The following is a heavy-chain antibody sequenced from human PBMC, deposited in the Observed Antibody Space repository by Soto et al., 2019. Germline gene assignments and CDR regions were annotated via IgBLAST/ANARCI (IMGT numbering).Heavy chain of an antibody. J-gene: IGHJ4*02. CDR1: GGSFIGYY. CDR2: INHSGST. V-gene: IGHV4-34*01. Sequence: ETLSLTCAVYGGSFIGYYWTWIRQPPGTGLEWIGEINHSGSTNYNPSLKSRVTISVDTSKNQFSLKLTSVTAADTAVYYCARDKITGLFDYWGQGNLVTVSA. CDR3: ARDKITGLFDY. D-gene: IGHD2-8*02.